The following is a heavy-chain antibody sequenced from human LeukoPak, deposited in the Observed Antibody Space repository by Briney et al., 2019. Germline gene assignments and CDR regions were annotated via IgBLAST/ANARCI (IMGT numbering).Heavy chain of an antibody. Sequence: VASVKVSCKASGYTFTSYYIHWVRQAPGQGLEWMGIVNPSDGSTSYAQKFQGRVTMTRDTSTSTLYMELSSLRSEDTAVYYCARGDYYGSGSYWGANWGQGTLVTVSS. CDR1: GYTFTSYY. CDR3: ARGDYYGSGSYWGAN. J-gene: IGHJ4*02. D-gene: IGHD3-10*01. V-gene: IGHV1-46*01. CDR2: VNPSDGST.